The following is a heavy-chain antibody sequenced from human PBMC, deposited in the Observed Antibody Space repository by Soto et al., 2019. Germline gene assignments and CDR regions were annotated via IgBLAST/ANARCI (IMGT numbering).Heavy chain of an antibody. CDR3: AREGSGATDY. V-gene: IGHV4-38-2*02. CDR2: IYHTGNT. CDR1: GYSISSGYN. D-gene: IGHD1-26*01. Sequence: KTXGTLCLTCSVSGYSISSGYNWVWIRQPPGKGLEWIGSIYHTGNTMTNPSLQSRLTIAVETSKNQFSLSVRSVTAADTAVYFCAREGSGATDYWGQGTLVTVSS. J-gene: IGHJ4*02.